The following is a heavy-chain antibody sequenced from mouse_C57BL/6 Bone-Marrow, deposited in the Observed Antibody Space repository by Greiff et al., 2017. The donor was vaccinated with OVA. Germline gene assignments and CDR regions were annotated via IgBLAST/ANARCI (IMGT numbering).Heavy chain of an antibody. V-gene: IGHV5-17*01. CDR2: ISSGSSTI. J-gene: IGHJ2*01. D-gene: IGHD4-1*01. CDR3: ARGVGPLLDY. CDR1: GFTFSDYG. Sequence: EVQVVESGGGLVKPGGSLKLSCAASGFTFSDYGMHWVRQAPETGLEWVAYISSGSSTIYYADTVKGRFTISRDNAKNTLFLQMTSLRSEDTAMYYCARGVGPLLDYWGQGTTLTVSS.